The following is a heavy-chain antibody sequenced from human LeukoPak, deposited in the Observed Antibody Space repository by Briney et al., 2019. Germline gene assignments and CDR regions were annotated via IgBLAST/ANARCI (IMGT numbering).Heavy chain of an antibody. V-gene: IGHV4-4*07. D-gene: IGHD3-10*01. CDR3: ARAVAYYYGSGKDWFDP. J-gene: IGHJ5*02. CDR2: IYTSGST. Sequence: SETLPLTCTVSGGSISSYYWSWIRQPAGKGLEWIGRIYTSGSTNYNPSLKSRVTMSVDTSKNQFSLKLSSETAADTAVHYCARAVAYYYGSGKDWFDPWGQGTLVTVSS. CDR1: GGSISSYY.